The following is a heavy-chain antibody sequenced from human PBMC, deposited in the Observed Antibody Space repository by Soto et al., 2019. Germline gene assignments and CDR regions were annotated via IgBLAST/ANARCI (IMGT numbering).Heavy chain of an antibody. CDR3: ARSADGSGTPYFDY. CDR2: VYYSGST. CDR1: GGSVSSDRHY. J-gene: IGHJ4*02. V-gene: IGHV4-61*01. D-gene: IGHD3-10*01. Sequence: QVRLQESGPGLVRPSETLSLTCTVSGGSVSSDRHYWSWVRQPPGKGLEWIGYVYYSGSTNYNASLESRVTISVDTSQNQFSLRLTSVTAADPGVYYCARSADGSGTPYFDYWGQGTVVSVSS.